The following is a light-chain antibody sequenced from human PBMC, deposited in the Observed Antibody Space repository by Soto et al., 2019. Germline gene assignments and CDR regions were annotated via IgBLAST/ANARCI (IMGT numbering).Light chain of an antibody. V-gene: IGLV2-14*03. CDR3: SSYTSSLTVV. CDR1: SSDVGGYDY. CDR2: DVS. J-gene: IGLJ2*01. Sequence: QSALTQPASVSGSPGQSITMSCTGTSSDVGGYDYVSWYQHHPGTAPKLMIYDVSNRPSGISNRFSGSKSGNTASLTISGLQAEDEGDYYCSSYTSSLTVVFGGGTKLTVL.